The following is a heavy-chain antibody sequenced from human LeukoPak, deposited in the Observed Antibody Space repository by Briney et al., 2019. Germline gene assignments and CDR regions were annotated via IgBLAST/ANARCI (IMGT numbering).Heavy chain of an antibody. V-gene: IGHV1-69*04. D-gene: IGHD6-13*01. J-gene: IGHJ4*02. Sequence: VASVKVSCKASGYTFTSYGISWVRQAPGQGLEWMGRIIPILGIANYAQKFQGRVTITADKSTSTAYMELSSLRSEDTAVYYCARDDSSSLYYWGQGTLVTVSS. CDR2: IIPILGIA. CDR3: ARDDSSSLYY. CDR1: GYTFTSYG.